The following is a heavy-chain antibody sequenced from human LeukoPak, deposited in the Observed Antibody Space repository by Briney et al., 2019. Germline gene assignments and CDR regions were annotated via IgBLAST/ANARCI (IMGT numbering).Heavy chain of an antibody. Sequence: SETLSLTCTASGGSISSSSYYWGWIRQPPGKGLEWIGEINHSGSTNYNPSLKSRVTISVDTSKNQFSLKLSSVTAADTAVYYCASGRGYSYGFYYWGQGTLVTVSS. CDR1: GGSISSSSYY. CDR3: ASGRGYSYGFYY. J-gene: IGHJ4*02. CDR2: INHSGST. V-gene: IGHV4-39*07. D-gene: IGHD5-18*01.